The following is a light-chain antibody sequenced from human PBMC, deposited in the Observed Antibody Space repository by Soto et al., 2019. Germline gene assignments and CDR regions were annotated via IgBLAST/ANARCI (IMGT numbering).Light chain of an antibody. Sequence: QSALTQPASVSGSPGQSITISCTRTSSDIGGYNYVSWYQQHPGKAPKLMIYDVTYRPSGVSNRFSASKSGNTASLTISGIQAEDEADYYCASYASSNTVLFGGGTKVTVL. V-gene: IGLV2-14*03. CDR3: ASYASSNTVL. CDR1: SSDIGGYNY. J-gene: IGLJ2*01. CDR2: DVT.